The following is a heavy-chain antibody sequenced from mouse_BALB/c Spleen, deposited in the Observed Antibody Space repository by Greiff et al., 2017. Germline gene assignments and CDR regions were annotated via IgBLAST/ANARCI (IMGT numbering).Heavy chain of an antibody. CDR1: GFTFSSYT. CDR2: ISSGGGNT. J-gene: IGHJ4*01. V-gene: IGHV5-9*03. D-gene: IGHD1-1*01. CDR3: ARLSSPYAMDY. Sequence: EVQRVESGGGLVKPGGSLKLSCAASGFTFSSYTMSWVRQTPEKRLEWVATISSGGGNTYYPDSVKGRFTISRDNAKNNLYLQMSSLRSEDTALYYCARLSSPYAMDYWGQGTSVTVSS.